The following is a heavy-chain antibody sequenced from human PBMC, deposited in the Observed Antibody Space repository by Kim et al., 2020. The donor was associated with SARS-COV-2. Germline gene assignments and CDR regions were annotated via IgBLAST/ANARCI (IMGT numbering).Heavy chain of an antibody. D-gene: IGHD3-3*01. CDR1: GGSFSGYY. CDR3: ASENIWWDDFWSGYYD. CDR2: INHSGST. V-gene: IGHV4-34*01. J-gene: IGHJ4*02. Sequence: SETLSLTCAVYGGSFSGYYWSWIRQPPGKGLEWIGEINHSGSTNYNPSLKSRVTISVDTSKNQFSLKLSSVTAADTAVYYCASENIWWDDFWSGYYDWGQGTLVTVSS.